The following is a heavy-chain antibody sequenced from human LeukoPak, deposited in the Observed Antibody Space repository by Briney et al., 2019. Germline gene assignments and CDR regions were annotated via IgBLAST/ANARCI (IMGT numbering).Heavy chain of an antibody. Sequence: GGSLRLSCAASGFTFSSYWMHWVRQAPGKGLVWVSRINSGGSSTSYADSVKGRFTISRDNAKNTLYLQMNSLGAEDTAVYYCARGSSSTSRAWFDPWGQGTLVTVSS. D-gene: IGHD2-2*01. V-gene: IGHV3-74*01. CDR1: GFTFSSYW. J-gene: IGHJ5*02. CDR3: ARGSSSTSRAWFDP. CDR2: INSGGSST.